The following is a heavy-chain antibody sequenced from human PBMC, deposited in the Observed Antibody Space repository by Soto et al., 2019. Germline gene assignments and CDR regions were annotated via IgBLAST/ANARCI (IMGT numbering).Heavy chain of an antibody. Sequence: GGSLRLSCAASGLTFSSYWMHWVRQAPGKGLVWVSRINSDGSSTSYADSVKGRFTISRDNAKNTLYLQMNSLRAEDTAVYYCARDPNVDDYGDYSDAFDIWGQGTMVTVSS. CDR2: INSDGSST. D-gene: IGHD4-17*01. J-gene: IGHJ3*02. CDR3: ARDPNVDDYGDYSDAFDI. V-gene: IGHV3-74*01. CDR1: GLTFSSYW.